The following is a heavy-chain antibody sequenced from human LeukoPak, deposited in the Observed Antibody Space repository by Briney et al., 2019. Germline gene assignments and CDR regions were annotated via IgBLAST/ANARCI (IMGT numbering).Heavy chain of an antibody. Sequence: QPGGSLRLSCAASGFTFNTYWMHWVRQAPGGGLVWIALISSDGTYSAYADSVKGRFTTSRDNAKNTVYLQMNSLSAEDTAMYYCVRREAGGSNSWFYFDYWGQGTLVSVSS. CDR3: VRREAGGSNSWFYFDY. CDR2: ISSDGTYS. J-gene: IGHJ4*02. CDR1: GFTFNTYW. D-gene: IGHD6-13*01. V-gene: IGHV3-74*03.